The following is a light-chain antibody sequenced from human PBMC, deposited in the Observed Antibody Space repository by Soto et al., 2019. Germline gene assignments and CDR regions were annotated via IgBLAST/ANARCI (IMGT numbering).Light chain of an antibody. CDR1: QPLGAW. CDR2: ATS. V-gene: IGKV1-12*01. J-gene: IGKJ4*01. Sequence: DIQMTQFPSSVSASVGDRVTITCRASQPLGAWLAWYQQKPGKAPKLLIYATSTLETGVPSRFSGSGSGTQFTLTISILQPEDFATYYSQQADISQLTFGGGTRVEIK. CDR3: QQADISQLT.